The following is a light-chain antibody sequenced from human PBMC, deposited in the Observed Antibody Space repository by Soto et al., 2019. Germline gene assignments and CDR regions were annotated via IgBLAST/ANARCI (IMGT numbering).Light chain of an antibody. CDR1: QSVGSF. V-gene: IGKV3-11*01. CDR3: QQRSNWPST. Sequence: EIVLTQSPATLSLSPGDRATLSCRASQSVGSFLAWYQQKPGQAPRLLIYEAFNRATGIPARFSGSGSGTDFTLTISSLEPEDCAVYYCQQRSNWPSTFGGGTKVEIK. CDR2: EAF. J-gene: IGKJ4*01.